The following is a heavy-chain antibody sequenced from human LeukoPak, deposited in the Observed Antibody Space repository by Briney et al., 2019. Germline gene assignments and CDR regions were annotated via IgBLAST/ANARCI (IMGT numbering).Heavy chain of an antibody. J-gene: IGHJ4*02. D-gene: IGHD2-2*01. Sequence: SETLSLTCTVTGGSISRYYWTWIRQPAGKGLEWIGRIYTTGSTNYNPSLNSRVTMSVDTSKNQFSQKLSSGTAADTAVYYCARGYSVVVPAAIHYWGQGTLVTVSS. CDR1: GGSISRYY. V-gene: IGHV4-4*07. CDR3: ARGYSVVVPAAIHY. CDR2: IYTTGST.